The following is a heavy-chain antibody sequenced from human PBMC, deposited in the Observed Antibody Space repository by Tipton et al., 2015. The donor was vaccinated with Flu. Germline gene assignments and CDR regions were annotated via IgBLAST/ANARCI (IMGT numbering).Heavy chain of an antibody. Sequence: TLSLTCTVSGGSISSGSYSWSWIRQPAGKGLEWIGRMYTSGSTNYNPSLKSRVTISVDTSKNQFSLKLSSVTAADTAVYYCSSSRGSIATRPLGSWGQGILVTVSS. CDR3: SSSRGSIATRPLGS. CDR1: GGSISSGSYS. D-gene: IGHD6-6*01. V-gene: IGHV4-61*02. J-gene: IGHJ5*02. CDR2: MYTSGST.